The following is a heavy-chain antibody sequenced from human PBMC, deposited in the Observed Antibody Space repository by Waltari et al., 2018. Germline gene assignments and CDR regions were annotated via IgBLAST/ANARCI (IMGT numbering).Heavy chain of an antibody. V-gene: IGHV3-23*01. CDR1: GFPFSSYA. D-gene: IGHD6-13*01. J-gene: IGHJ2*01. CDR2: ISGSGGST. CDR3: AKPRRSSWPDLGWYFDL. Sequence: EVQLLESGGGLVQPGGSLRLSCAASGFPFSSYAMSWVRQAPGKGLEWVSAISGSGGSTYYADSVKGRFTISRDNSKNTLYLQMNSLRAEDTAVYYCAKPRRSSWPDLGWYFDLWGRGTLVTVSS.